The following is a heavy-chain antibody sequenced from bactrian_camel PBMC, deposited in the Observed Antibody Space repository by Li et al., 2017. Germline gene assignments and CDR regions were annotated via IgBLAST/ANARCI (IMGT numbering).Heavy chain of an antibody. CDR1: GMKISNKC. J-gene: IGHJ4*01. Sequence: VQLVESGRGSVQSGGSLTLSCAASGMKISNKCMSWFRQAPGKEREWVGGINTPTGMTYYVGSFEGRFTISRDNAKNAIYLRMDGLKPEDTVLYYCATVGASNCLKDSWDRVAPIDRGQGTQVTVS. CDR2: INTPTGMT. D-gene: IGHD8*01. V-gene: IGHV3S1*01. CDR3: ATVGASNCLKDSWDRVAPID.